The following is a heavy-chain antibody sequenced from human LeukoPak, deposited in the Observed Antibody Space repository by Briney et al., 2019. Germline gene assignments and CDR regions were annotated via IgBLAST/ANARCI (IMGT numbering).Heavy chain of an antibody. CDR2: INHSGST. J-gene: IGHJ1*01. CDR3: ASRRITMVRGTDFQH. Sequence: GSLRLSCAASGFTFSSYAMSWVRQPPGKGLEWIGEINHSGSTNYNPSLKSRVTISVDTSKNQFSLKLSSVTAADTAVYYCASRRITMVRGTDFQHWGQGTLVTVSS. D-gene: IGHD3-10*01. CDR1: GFTFSSYA. V-gene: IGHV4-34*01.